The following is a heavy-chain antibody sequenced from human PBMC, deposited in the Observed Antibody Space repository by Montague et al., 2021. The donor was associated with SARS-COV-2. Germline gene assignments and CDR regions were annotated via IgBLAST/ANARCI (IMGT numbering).Heavy chain of an antibody. J-gene: IGHJ6*02. Sequence: LRLSCAASGFTFSNIWMSWVRQAPGKGLEWVANIKPDESEKNYVDSVKGRFSISRDNAKNSLYLQMDNLRTEDTAIYYCAKNGGAHGLDVWGQGTSVSVSS. CDR3: AKNGGAHGLDV. CDR2: IKPDESEK. CDR1: GFTFSNIW. V-gene: IGHV3-7*01. D-gene: IGHD4-23*01.